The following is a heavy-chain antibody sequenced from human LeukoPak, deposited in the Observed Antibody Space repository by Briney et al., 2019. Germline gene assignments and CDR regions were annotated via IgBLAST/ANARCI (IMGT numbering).Heavy chain of an antibody. Sequence: KSSETLSLTCTVSGGSISSHYWTWIRESPVEGVEWIGDISNSGSTSYNPSLKSRVTISIDTSKNQFSLKLSSVTAADTAVYYCGRDALVGYFSYYYMDVWGKGTTVTVSS. D-gene: IGHD2-15*01. CDR1: GGSISSHY. J-gene: IGHJ6*03. V-gene: IGHV4-59*11. CDR3: GRDALVGYFSYYYMDV. CDR2: ISNSGST.